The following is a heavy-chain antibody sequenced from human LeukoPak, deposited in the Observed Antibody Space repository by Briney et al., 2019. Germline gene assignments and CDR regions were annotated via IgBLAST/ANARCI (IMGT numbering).Heavy chain of an antibody. CDR3: ATAPSSMGVAAAGTDYMDV. CDR2: ISSSGSTI. D-gene: IGHD6-13*01. V-gene: IGHV3-48*03. CDR1: GLTFSSYE. Sequence: PGGSLRLSCASSGLTFSSYEMNWVRQAPGEGLEWVSYISSSGSTIYYADSVKVRFTIFRDNSRKTLYLQRNSLRAEDTAVYHCATAPSSMGVAAAGTDYMDVWGKGTTVTVSS. J-gene: IGHJ6*03.